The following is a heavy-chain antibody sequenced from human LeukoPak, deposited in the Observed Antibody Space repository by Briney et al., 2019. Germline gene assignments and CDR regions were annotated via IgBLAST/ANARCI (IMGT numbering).Heavy chain of an antibody. Sequence: SVKVSCKASGGTLSSYAISWVRQAPGQGLEWMGRIIPIFGTANYAQKFQGRVTITTDESTSTAYMELSSLRSEDTAVYYCARDSEIFGVVTPTFDYWGQGTLVTVSS. J-gene: IGHJ4*02. CDR3: ARDSEIFGVVTPTFDY. D-gene: IGHD3-3*01. V-gene: IGHV1-69*05. CDR1: GGTLSSYA. CDR2: IIPIFGTA.